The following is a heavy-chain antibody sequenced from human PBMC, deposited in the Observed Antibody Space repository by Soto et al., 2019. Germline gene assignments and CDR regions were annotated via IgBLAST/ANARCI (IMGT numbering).Heavy chain of an antibody. D-gene: IGHD3-3*01. CDR2: ISAYNGNT. CDR3: ARDRDFWSGYYHDY. J-gene: IGHJ4*02. V-gene: IGHV1-18*04. Sequence: GASVKVSCKASGXTFTSYGISWVRQAPGQGLEWMGWISAYNGNTNYAQKLQGRVTMTTDTSTSTAYMELRSLRSDDTAVYYCARDRDFWSGYYHDYWGQGTLVTVSS. CDR1: GXTFTSYG.